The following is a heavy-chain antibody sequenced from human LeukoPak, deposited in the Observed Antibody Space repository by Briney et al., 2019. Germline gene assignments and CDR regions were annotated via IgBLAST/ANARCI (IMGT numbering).Heavy chain of an antibody. Sequence: GASVKVSCKVSGYTLTELSMHWVRQAPGKGLEWMGGFDPEDGERIYAQKFQGRATVTEDTSTDTAYMELSSLRSEDTAVYYCATGSPWGIAVPGGGPQDYWGQGTLVTVSS. D-gene: IGHD6-19*01. V-gene: IGHV1-24*01. CDR3: ATGSPWGIAVPGGGPQDY. J-gene: IGHJ4*02. CDR1: GYTLTELS. CDR2: FDPEDGER.